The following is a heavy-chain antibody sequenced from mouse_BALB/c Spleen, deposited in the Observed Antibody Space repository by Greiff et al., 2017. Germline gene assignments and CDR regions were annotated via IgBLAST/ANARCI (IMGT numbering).Heavy chain of an antibody. CDR2: ISYSGST. CDR1: GYSITSDYA. CDR3: ARNPTVVPYAMDY. Sequence: VQLQQSGPGLVKPSQSLSLTCTVTGYSITSDYAWNWIRQFPGNKLEWMGYISYSGSTSYNPSLKSRISITRDTSKNQFFLQLNSVTTEDTATYYCARNPTVVPYAMDYWGQGTSVTVSS. D-gene: IGHD1-1*01. V-gene: IGHV3-2*02. J-gene: IGHJ4*01.